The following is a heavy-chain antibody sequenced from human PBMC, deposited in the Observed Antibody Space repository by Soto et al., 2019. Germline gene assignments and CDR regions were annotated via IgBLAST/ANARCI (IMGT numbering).Heavy chain of an antibody. CDR2: IYPADSDT. V-gene: IGHV5-51*01. J-gene: IGHJ3*02. CDR1: GYSFTSYW. D-gene: IGHD2-15*01. Sequence: PGESLKISCKGSGYSFTSYWGGWVRQMHGKGLEWMGIIYPADSDTRYSPSFQGQVTISADKSITTAYRQWSSLKASDTDMYYCARRGYCSGGNCFSNAFDIWGQGTMVT. CDR3: ARRGYCSGGNCFSNAFDI.